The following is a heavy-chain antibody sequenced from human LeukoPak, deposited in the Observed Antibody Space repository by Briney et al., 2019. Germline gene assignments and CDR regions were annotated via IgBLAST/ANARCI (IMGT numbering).Heavy chain of an antibody. CDR3: ARRATTVTTGYYYYYMDV. D-gene: IGHD4-17*01. Sequence: PSETLSLTCTVSGGSINSRSYYWGWIRQPPGKGLEWIGSVYYGGTTYYHPSLKSRVTISEDTSKNQFSLKLSSVTAADTAVYYCARRATTVTTGYYYYYMDVWGKGTTVTVSS. CDR1: GGSINSRSYY. V-gene: IGHV4-39*01. J-gene: IGHJ6*03. CDR2: VYYGGTT.